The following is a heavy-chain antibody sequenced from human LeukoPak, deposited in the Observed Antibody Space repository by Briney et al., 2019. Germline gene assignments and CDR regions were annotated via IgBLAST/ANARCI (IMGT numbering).Heavy chain of an antibody. CDR1: GFTFSSYS. V-gene: IGHV3-21*01. CDR2: ISSSSSYI. CDR3: ARDAVVVAATTSDAFDI. J-gene: IGHJ3*02. D-gene: IGHD2-15*01. Sequence: GGSLRPSCAASGFTFSSYSMNWVRQAPGKGLEWVSSISSSSSYIYYADSVKGRFTISRDNAKNSLYLQMNSLRAEDTAVYYCARDAVVVAATTSDAFDIWGQGTMVTVSS.